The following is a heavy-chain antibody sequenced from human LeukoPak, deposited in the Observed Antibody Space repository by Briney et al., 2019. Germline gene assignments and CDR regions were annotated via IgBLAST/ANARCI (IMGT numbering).Heavy chain of an antibody. D-gene: IGHD2-21*01. V-gene: IGHV4-34*01. CDR2: INHSGST. CDR3: ARPIVVVPLRAFDI. Sequence: PSETLSLTCAVYGGSFSGYYWSWIRQPPGKGLEWIGEINHSGSTNYNPSLKSRVTISVDTSKNQFSLKLSFVTAADTAVYYCARPIVVVPLRAFDIWGQGTMVTVSS. CDR1: GGSFSGYY. J-gene: IGHJ3*02.